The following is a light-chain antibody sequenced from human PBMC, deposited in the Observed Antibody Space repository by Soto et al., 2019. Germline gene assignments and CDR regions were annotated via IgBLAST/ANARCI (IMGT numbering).Light chain of an antibody. V-gene: IGKV1-39*01. CDR1: QTVSTY. Sequence: DLQMTQSPSSLSASVGDRVTISCRASQTVSTYLHWYHQKPGTAPRLLISRASSVRTGVPPRFSGSGSGRDFTLTISSLRPEDIGTYFCQQSYSSPWTFGPGTKVEI. CDR2: RAS. J-gene: IGKJ1*01. CDR3: QQSYSSPWT.